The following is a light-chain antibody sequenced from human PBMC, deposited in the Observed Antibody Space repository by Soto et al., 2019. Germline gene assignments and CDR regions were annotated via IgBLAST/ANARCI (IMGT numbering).Light chain of an antibody. V-gene: IGKV3-15*01. Sequence: EIVMTQSPATLSVSPGERATLSCRASQSVSSNLAWYQQKPGQAPRLLIQDASTRATGIPARFSGSGSGTEFTLTISSLQSEDFAVYYCQQYNNRPITFGQGTRLEIK. CDR3: QQYNNRPIT. CDR2: DAS. J-gene: IGKJ5*01. CDR1: QSVSSN.